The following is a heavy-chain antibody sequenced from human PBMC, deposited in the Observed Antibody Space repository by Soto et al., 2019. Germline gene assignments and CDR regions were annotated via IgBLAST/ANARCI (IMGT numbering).Heavy chain of an antibody. Sequence: PSETLSLTCTVSGVSISSYYWSWIRQPPGKGLEWIGYIYYSGSTNYNPSLKSRVTISVDTSKNQFSLKLSSVTAADTAVYYCARHPSIVGATGYFQHWGQGTLVTVSS. D-gene: IGHD1-26*01. J-gene: IGHJ1*01. CDR2: IYYSGST. CDR3: ARHPSIVGATGYFQH. CDR1: GVSISSYY. V-gene: IGHV4-59*08.